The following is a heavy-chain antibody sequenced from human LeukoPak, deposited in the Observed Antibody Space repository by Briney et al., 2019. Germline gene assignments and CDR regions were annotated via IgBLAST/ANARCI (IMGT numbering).Heavy chain of an antibody. V-gene: IGHV3-23*01. CDR3: ARDGNLAAAGFDY. CDR1: GFTFSSFA. D-gene: IGHD6-13*01. J-gene: IGHJ4*02. CDR2: VTGSGSAT. Sequence: GGSLRLSCAASGFTFSSFAMSWVRQAPGKGLEWVSAVTGSGSATDYADSVKGRFTISRDNSKNTLYLQMNSLRAEDTAVYYCARDGNLAAAGFDYWGQGTLVTVSS.